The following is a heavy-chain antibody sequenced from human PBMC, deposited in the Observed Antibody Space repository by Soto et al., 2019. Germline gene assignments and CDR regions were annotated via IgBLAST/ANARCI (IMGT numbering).Heavy chain of an antibody. CDR1: GGSISSYY. V-gene: IGHV4-59*01. Sequence: PSETLSLTCTVSGGSISSYYWSWIRQPPGKGLEWIGYIYYSGSTNYNPSLKSRVTISVDTSKNQFSLKLSSVTAADTAVYYCARFSLRYFDWTRSYFDYWGQGTLVTVSS. CDR3: ARFSLRYFDWTRSYFDY. J-gene: IGHJ4*02. CDR2: IYYSGST. D-gene: IGHD3-9*01.